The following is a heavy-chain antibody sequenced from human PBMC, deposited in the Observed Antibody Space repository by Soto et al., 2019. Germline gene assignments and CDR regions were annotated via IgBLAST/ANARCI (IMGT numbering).Heavy chain of an antibody. CDR2: IIPIFGTA. D-gene: IGHD6-13*01. J-gene: IGHJ5*02. CDR3: ASSIAAENWFDP. CDR1: GGTFSSYS. V-gene: IGHV1-69*13. Sequence: SVKVSCKASGGTFSSYSISWVRQAPGQGLEWMGGIIPIFGTANYAQKFQGRVTITADESTSTAYMELSSLRSEDTAVYYCASSIAAENWFDPWGQGTLVTVSS.